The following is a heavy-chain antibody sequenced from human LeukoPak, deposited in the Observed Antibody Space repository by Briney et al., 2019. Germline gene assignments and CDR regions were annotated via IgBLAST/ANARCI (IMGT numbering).Heavy chain of an antibody. CDR2: ISSGSVTI. D-gene: IGHD5-24*01. J-gene: IGHJ4*02. CDR1: GFIFSSYS. Sequence: GGSLRLSCAASGFIFSSYSMDWVRPAPGKGLEGVSYISSGSVTIYYADSVKGRFTVSRDNAKNSLFLQMNSPTDEDTAVYYCARGDRDGYNYLFDYWGQGTLVTVSS. V-gene: IGHV3-48*02. CDR3: ARGDRDGYNYLFDY.